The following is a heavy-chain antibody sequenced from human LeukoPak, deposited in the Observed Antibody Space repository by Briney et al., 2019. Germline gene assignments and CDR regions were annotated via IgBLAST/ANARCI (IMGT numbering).Heavy chain of an antibody. CDR2: IYPRDSDT. CDR1: GYTFTHQW. J-gene: IGHJ4*02. D-gene: IGHD3-16*01. Sequence: GESLKISCQASGYTFTHQWIGWVRQMPGRGLEWVGIIYPRDSDTIYSPSFQGHVTISADTSINTAYLECSSLEASDTAMYYCARHSDVVGAIWGQGTQVTVSS. V-gene: IGHV5-51*01. CDR3: ARHSDVVGAI.